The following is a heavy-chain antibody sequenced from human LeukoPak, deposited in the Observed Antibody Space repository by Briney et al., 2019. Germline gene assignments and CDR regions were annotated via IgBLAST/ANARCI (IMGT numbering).Heavy chain of an antibody. CDR2: ISHSGST. CDR1: GGSFSGYY. CDR3: ARGGYYGSGNDFRFDP. D-gene: IGHD3-10*01. J-gene: IGHJ5*02. Sequence: PSETLSLTCAVYGGSFSGYYWSWIRQPRGKGLELIGEISHSGSTNYNPSLKSRVTISVDTSKNQFSLKLTSVTAADTAVYFCARGGYYGSGNDFRFDPWGQGTLVTVSS. V-gene: IGHV4-34*01.